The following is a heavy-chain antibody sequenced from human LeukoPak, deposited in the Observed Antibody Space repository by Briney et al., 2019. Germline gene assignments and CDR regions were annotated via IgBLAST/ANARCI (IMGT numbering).Heavy chain of an antibody. CDR3: ARDAQTGDSYFDY. Sequence: GGSLRLSCAASGFALSSYAMSWVRQAPGKGLEWVSGINESGVDTNYADSLKGRFTISRDNAKNSLYLQMNSLRAEDTAVYYCARDAQTGDSYFDYWGQGTLVTVSS. D-gene: IGHD7-27*01. CDR1: GFALSSYA. J-gene: IGHJ4*02. V-gene: IGHV3-23*01. CDR2: INESGVDT.